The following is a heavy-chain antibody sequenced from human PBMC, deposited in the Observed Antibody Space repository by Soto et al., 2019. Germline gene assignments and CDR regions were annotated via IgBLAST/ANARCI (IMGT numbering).Heavy chain of an antibody. Sequence: ASVKVSCKASGYTFTGYYMHWVRQAPGQGLEWMGWINPNSGGTNYAQKFQGRVTMTRDTSISTAYMELSSLRSEDTAVYYCARKSSGGYDSPGGYYYYGMDVWGQGTTVTVSS. CDR2: INPNSGGT. CDR3: ARKSSGGYDSPGGYYYYGMDV. D-gene: IGHD5-12*01. CDR1: GYTFTGYY. V-gene: IGHV1-2*02. J-gene: IGHJ6*02.